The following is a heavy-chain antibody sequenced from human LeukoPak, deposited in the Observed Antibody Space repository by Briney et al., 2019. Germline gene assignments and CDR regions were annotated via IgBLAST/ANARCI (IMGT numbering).Heavy chain of an antibody. J-gene: IGHJ1*01. D-gene: IGHD6-13*01. CDR2: IYSGGST. Sequence: GGSLRLSCAASGFTVSSNYMRWVRQAPGKGLEWVSVIYSGGSTYYADSVKGRFTISRDNSKNTLFLQMNSLRAEDTAVYYCARDSPRERTAAAHAEYFQHWGQGTLVTVSS. V-gene: IGHV3-53*01. CDR1: GFTVSSNY. CDR3: ARDSPRERTAAAHAEYFQH.